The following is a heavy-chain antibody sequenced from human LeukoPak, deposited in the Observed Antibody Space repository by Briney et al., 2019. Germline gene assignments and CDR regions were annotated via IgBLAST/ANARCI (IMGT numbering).Heavy chain of an antibody. V-gene: IGHV4-39*07. D-gene: IGHD3-10*01. Sequence: ETLSLTCTVSGGSISSSSYYWGWIRQPPGKGLEWIGSIYYSVSTYYNPSLKSRVTISVDTSKNQFSLKLSSVTAADTAVYYCARDRDGSGSYYSPSWDYWGQGTLVTVSS. CDR1: GGSISSSSYY. J-gene: IGHJ4*02. CDR2: IYYSVST. CDR3: ARDRDGSGSYYSPSWDY.